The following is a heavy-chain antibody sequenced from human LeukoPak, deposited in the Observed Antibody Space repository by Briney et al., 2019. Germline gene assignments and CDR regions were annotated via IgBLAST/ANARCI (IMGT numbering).Heavy chain of an antibody. CDR2: ISYSGGST. CDR1: GFTFSSYA. CDR3: AKDPYYYDSSGYRYFDY. Sequence: GGSLRLSCAASGFTFSSYAMNWVRQAPGKGLEWVSFISYSGGSTYYADSVKGRFTISRDNSKNTLYLQMNSMRAEDTAVYYCAKDPYYYDSSGYRYFDYWGQGTLVTVSS. J-gene: IGHJ4*02. D-gene: IGHD3-22*01. V-gene: IGHV3-23*01.